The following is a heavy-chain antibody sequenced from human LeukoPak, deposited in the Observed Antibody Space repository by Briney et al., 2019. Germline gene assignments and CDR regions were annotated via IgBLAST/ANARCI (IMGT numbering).Heavy chain of an antibody. CDR1: GFTFSDYF. V-gene: IGHV3-11*01. Sequence: GGSLRLSCAASGFTFSDYFMSWIRPAAGKGLAWVSYISSSGGTIYSADSVKARFTISRDNAKNSLYLQINSLRDEDTVVYYCARDLGVGGATTLDYWGQGTLVTVSS. D-gene: IGHD1-26*01. CDR2: ISSSGGTI. J-gene: IGHJ4*02. CDR3: ARDLGVGGATTLDY.